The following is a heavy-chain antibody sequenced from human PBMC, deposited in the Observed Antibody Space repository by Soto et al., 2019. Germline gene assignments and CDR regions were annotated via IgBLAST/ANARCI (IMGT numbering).Heavy chain of an antibody. D-gene: IGHD6-19*01. V-gene: IGHV3-23*01. J-gene: IGHJ6*02. CDR3: AKGAPVAGPSLYYYYGMDV. CDR1: GFPFSSYA. CDR2: ISGSGGST. Sequence: EVQLLESGGGLVQPGGSLRLSCAASGFPFSSYAMSWVRQAPGKGLEWVSAISGSGGSTYYADSVKGRFTISRDNSKNTLYLQMNSLRAEDTAVYYCAKGAPVAGPSLYYYYGMDVWGQGTTVTVSS.